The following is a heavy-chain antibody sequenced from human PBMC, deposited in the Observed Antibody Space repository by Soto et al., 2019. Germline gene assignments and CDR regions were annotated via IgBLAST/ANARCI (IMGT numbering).Heavy chain of an antibody. J-gene: IGHJ4*02. V-gene: IGHV4-4*02. D-gene: IGHD6-13*01. Sequence: SETLSLTCAVSGGSISSSNWWSWVLQPPGKGLEWIGEIYHSGSTNYNPSLKSRVTISVDKSKNQFSLKLSSVTAADTAVYYCARAAMGGSSWPFDYWGQGTLVTVS. CDR2: IYHSGST. CDR1: GGSISSSNW. CDR3: ARAAMGGSSWPFDY.